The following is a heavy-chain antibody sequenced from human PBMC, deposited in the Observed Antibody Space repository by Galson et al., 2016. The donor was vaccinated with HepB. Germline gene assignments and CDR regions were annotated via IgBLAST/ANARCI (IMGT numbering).Heavy chain of an antibody. CDR1: GDSVSSGDYY. CDR3: AREPVVPVSGWFDP. V-gene: IGHV4-31*03. Sequence: TLSLTCTVSGDSVSSGDYYWSWIRQHPGEGLEWLGYIHFSGTTYYNPSLKSRITMSLDTSKNHFSVNLTSVTAADTAIYYWAREPVVPVSGWFDPWGQGTLVTVSS. J-gene: IGHJ5*02. CDR2: IHFSGTT. D-gene: IGHD2-2*01.